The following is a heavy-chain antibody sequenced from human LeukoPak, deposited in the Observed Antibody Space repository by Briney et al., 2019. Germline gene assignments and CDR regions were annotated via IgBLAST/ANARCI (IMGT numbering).Heavy chain of an antibody. J-gene: IGHJ5*02. D-gene: IGHD3-22*01. CDR1: GYSFTSYW. CDR3: ARRDSSGYYSP. CDR2: IYPGDSES. Sequence: GESLRISCKGSGYSFTSYWIGWVRQMPGKGLEWMGIIYPGDSESRYSPSFQGQVTISGDKSINTAYLQWSSLKASDTAMYYCARRDSSGYYSPWGQGTLVTVSS. V-gene: IGHV5-51*01.